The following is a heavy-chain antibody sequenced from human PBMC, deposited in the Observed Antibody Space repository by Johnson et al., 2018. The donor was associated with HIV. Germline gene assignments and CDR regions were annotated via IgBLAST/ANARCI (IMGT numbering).Heavy chain of an antibody. CDR1: GFTFSSYW. J-gene: IGHJ3*02. CDR2: IKQDGSEK. Sequence: VQLVESGGGLVQPGGSLRLSCAASGFTFSSYWMSWVRQAPGKGLEWVANIKQDGSEKYYVDSVKGRFTISRDNAKNSLYLQMNSLRAEDTAVYYCARVSAYSYGWVSPAFDIWCQGTMVTVSS. V-gene: IGHV3-7*05. D-gene: IGHD5-18*01. CDR3: ARVSAYSYGWVSPAFDI.